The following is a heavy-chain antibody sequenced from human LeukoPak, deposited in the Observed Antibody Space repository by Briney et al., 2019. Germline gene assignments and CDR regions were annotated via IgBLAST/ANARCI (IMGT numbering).Heavy chain of an antibody. CDR1: GFTFSSYE. CDR2: ISISGSTI. D-gene: IGHD6-13*01. V-gene: IGHV3-48*03. Sequence: TGGSLRLSCAASGFTFSSYEMNWVRQAPGKGLEWVSYISISGSTIYYADSVKGRFTISRDNAKNSLYLQMNSLRAEDTAVYYCARGGIAAAGDYWGQGTLVTVSS. CDR3: ARGGIAAAGDY. J-gene: IGHJ4*02.